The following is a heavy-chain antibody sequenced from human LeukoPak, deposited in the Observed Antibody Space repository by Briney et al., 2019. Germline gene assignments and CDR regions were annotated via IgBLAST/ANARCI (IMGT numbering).Heavy chain of an antibody. J-gene: IGHJ6*03. Sequence: SETLSLTCDVSGYSISSGYYWGWIRQPPGKGLEWIGYIYYSGTTYYNPSLKSRVTISVDTSKNQFSLKLGSVTAADTAVYYCAGSPDYYYMDVWGKGTTVTVSS. V-gene: IGHV4-38-2*01. CDR3: AGSPDYYYMDV. CDR2: IYYSGTT. D-gene: IGHD3-10*01. CDR1: GYSISSGYY.